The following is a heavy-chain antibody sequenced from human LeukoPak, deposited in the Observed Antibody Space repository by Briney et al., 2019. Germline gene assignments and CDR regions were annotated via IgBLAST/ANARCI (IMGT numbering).Heavy chain of an antibody. V-gene: IGHV4-34*01. CDR3: ARQPLFGY. Sequence: SETLSLTCAVYGGSFSGYYWSWIRQPPGKGLEWIGEINHSGSTNYNPSLKSRVTISVDTSKNQFSLKLSSVTAADTAVCYCARQPLFGYWGQGTLVTVSS. J-gene: IGHJ4*02. CDR2: INHSGST. D-gene: IGHD3-10*01. CDR1: GGSFSGYY.